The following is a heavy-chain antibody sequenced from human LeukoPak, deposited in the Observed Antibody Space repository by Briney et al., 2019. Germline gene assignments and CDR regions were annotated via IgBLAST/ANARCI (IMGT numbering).Heavy chain of an antibody. J-gene: IGHJ4*02. CDR3: ARANYDSSGYYPLIYY. D-gene: IGHD3-22*01. Sequence: SGGSLRLSCEVSGFTFATSWMDWVRQAPGKGLEWVANINQDGGETNYVDSVKGRFTISRDNTKNSLYLQMNSLRAEDTAVYYCARANYDSSGYYPLIYYWGQGTLVTVSS. V-gene: IGHV3-7*01. CDR1: GFTFATSW. CDR2: INQDGGET.